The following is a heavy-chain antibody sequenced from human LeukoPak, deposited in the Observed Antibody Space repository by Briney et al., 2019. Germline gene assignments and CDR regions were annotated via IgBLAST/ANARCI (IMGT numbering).Heavy chain of an antibody. CDR2: ISGSGGST. CDR3: AKSSSWYSFNVVGY. Sequence: PGGTLRLSCAASGFTFSSYGMSWVRQAPGKGLEWVSAISGSGGSTYYADSVKGRFTISRDNSKNTLYLQMNSLRAEDTAVYYCAKSSSWYSFNVVGYWGQGTLVTVSS. D-gene: IGHD6-13*01. J-gene: IGHJ4*02. CDR1: GFTFSSYG. V-gene: IGHV3-23*01.